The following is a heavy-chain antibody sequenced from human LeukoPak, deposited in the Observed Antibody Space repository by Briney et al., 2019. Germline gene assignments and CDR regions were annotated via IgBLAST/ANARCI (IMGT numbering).Heavy chain of an antibody. CDR1: GFTVSNNY. CDR2: IYSGDNT. D-gene: IGHD3-16*01. CDR3: AGRRVLDASFDY. J-gene: IGHJ4*02. Sequence: PGGSLRLSCAASGFTVSNNYMSWVRQAPGKGLEWVSVIYSGDNTYYVESVKGRFTISRDNSKITLFLQMNRLRAEDTAVYYCAGRRVLDASFDYWGQGTLVTVSS. V-gene: IGHV3-66*02.